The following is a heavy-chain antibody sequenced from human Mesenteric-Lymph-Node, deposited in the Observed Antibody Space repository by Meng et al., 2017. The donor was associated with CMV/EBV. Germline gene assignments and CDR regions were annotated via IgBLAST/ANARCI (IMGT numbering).Heavy chain of an antibody. Sequence: GESLKISCAASGFTFSSHAMSWVRQAPGKGLEWVSVISGNGGSTSYADSVRGRFSISRDNSKNTLFLQMSSLTPEDTAVYYCAREGPVGPTTSFDVWGQGTLVTVSS. CDR2: ISGNGGST. CDR1: GFTFSSHA. D-gene: IGHD1-26*01. J-gene: IGHJ3*01. V-gene: IGHV3-23*01. CDR3: AREGPVGPTTSFDV.